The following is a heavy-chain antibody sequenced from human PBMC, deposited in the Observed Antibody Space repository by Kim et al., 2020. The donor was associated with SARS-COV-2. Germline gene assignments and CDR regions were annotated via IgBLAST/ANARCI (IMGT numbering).Heavy chain of an antibody. CDR2: IIPILGIA. CDR1: GGTFSSYA. D-gene: IGHD6-13*01. Sequence: SVKVSCKASGGTFSSYAISWVRQAPGQGLEWMGRIIPILGIANYAQKFQGRVTITADKSTSTAYMELSSLRSEDTAVYYCARDSSSWYRGDYYYYGMDVWGQGTTVTVSS. CDR3: ARDSSSWYRGDYYYYGMDV. V-gene: IGHV1-69*04. J-gene: IGHJ6*02.